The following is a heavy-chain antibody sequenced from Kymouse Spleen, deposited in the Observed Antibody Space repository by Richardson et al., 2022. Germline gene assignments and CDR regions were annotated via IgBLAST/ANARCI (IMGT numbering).Heavy chain of an antibody. V-gene: IGHV4-39*01. CDR3: ARRGNWNWFDP. Sequence: QLQLQESGPGLVKPSETLSLTCTVSGGSISSSSYYWGWIRQPPGKGLEWIGSIYYSGSTYYNPSLKSRVTISVDTSKNQFSLKLSSVTAADTAVYYCARRGNWNWFDPWGQGTLVTVSS. CDR1: GGSISSSSYY. CDR2: IYYSGST. J-gene: IGHJ5*02. D-gene: IGHD1-1*01,IGHD1-20*01,IGHD1-7*01.